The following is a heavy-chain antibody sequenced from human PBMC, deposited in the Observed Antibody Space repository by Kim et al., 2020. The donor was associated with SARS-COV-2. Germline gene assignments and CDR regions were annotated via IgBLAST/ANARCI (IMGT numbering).Heavy chain of an antibody. Sequence: GGSLRLSCAASEFTFSNYRMNWVRQAPGNGLEWISAISSSPSSILYADSVKGRFSVSRDNAKKSVYLQMKSLRDEDTAVYYCARETDEYDYGYRYFDHWGQGTLVTVSS. V-gene: IGHV3-48*02. CDR2: ISSSPSSI. CDR1: EFTFSNYR. J-gene: IGHJ4*02. CDR3: ARETDEYDYGYRYFDH. D-gene: IGHD5-18*01.